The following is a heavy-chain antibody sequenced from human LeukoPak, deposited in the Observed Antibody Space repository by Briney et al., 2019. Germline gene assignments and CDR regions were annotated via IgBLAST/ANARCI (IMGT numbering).Heavy chain of an antibody. CDR1: GFTFSDYY. J-gene: IGHJ4*02. Sequence: GGSLRLSCAASGFTFSDYYMSWIRQAPGKGLEWVSYISISDTTIYYADSVKGRFTISRDNAKNSLYLQMDSLRAEDTAVYYCAREPCSSTNCRIFDSWGQGTLVTVSS. V-gene: IGHV3-11*04. CDR3: AREPCSSTNCRIFDS. D-gene: IGHD2-2*01. CDR2: ISISDTTI.